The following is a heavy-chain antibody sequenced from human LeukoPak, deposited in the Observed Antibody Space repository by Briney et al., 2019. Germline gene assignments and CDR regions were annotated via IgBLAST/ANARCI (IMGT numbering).Heavy chain of an antibody. CDR2: MSYDEINK. V-gene: IGHV3-30-3*01. D-gene: IGHD5-18*01. Sequence: GRSLRLSCVASGFTFSNYPMHWVRQAPGKGLEWVAIMSYDEINKYYADSVKGRFTISRDNSKNTLYLEMNSLRAEDTAMYYCARGYNYGYSAFWGQGTLVTVSS. CDR3: ARGYNYGYSAF. J-gene: IGHJ4*02. CDR1: GFTFSNYP.